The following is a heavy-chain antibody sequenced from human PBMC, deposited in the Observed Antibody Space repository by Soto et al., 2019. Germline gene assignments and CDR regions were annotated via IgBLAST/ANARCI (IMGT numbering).Heavy chain of an antibody. CDR1: GGSISSGGYY. J-gene: IGHJ3*02. D-gene: IGHD1-26*01. Sequence: PSETLSLTCTVSGGSISSGGYYWTWIRQHPGKGLEWIGYSHSSGSTNYNPSLKSRVTISVDTSKNQFSLKLSSVTAADTAVYYCGRPRRGAGPVHAFDIWGQGTMVTVSS. V-gene: IGHV4-31*03. CDR2: SHSSGST. CDR3: GRPRRGAGPVHAFDI.